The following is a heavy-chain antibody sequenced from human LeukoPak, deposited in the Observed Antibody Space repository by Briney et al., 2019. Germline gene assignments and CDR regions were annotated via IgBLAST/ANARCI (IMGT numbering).Heavy chain of an antibody. V-gene: IGHV3-33*01. CDR2: IWYDGNNK. J-gene: IGHJ4*02. CDR1: GFTFNSYG. CDR3: ARRDGYNYPFDY. D-gene: IGHD5-24*01. Sequence: GGSLRLSCAASGFTFNSYGIHWVRQAPGKGLEWVAVIWYDGNNKYYADSVKGRFTISRDSSKNTMYLQMNSLRAEDTAVYYCARRDGYNYPFDYWGQGTLVTVSS.